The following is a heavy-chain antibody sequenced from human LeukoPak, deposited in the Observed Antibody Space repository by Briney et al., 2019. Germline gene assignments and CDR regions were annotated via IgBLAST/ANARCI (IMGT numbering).Heavy chain of an antibody. CDR3: ARDMSPLSRFLEWSDAFDI. J-gene: IGHJ3*02. V-gene: IGHV1-2*02. Sequence: ASVKVSCKASGYTFTGYYMHWVRQAPGQGLEWMGWINPNSGGTNYAQKFQGRVTMTRDTSISTAYMELSRLRSDDTAVYYCARDMSPLSRFLEWSDAFDIWGQGTMVTVSS. CDR2: INPNSGGT. CDR1: GYTFTGYY. D-gene: IGHD3-3*01.